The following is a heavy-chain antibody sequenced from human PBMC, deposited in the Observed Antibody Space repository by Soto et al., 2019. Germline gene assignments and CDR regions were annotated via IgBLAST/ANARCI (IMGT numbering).Heavy chain of an antibody. CDR2: IWYDGSNK. Sequence: GGSLRLSCAASGFTFSNYGMHWVRQAPGKGLEWVAVIWYDGSNKYHADSVKGRFTISRDDSKNTVYLQMNSLRAEDTAVYYCARDHSVYYFDYWGQGALVTVS. D-gene: IGHD1-26*01. CDR1: GFTFSNYG. V-gene: IGHV3-33*01. CDR3: ARDHSVYYFDY. J-gene: IGHJ4*02.